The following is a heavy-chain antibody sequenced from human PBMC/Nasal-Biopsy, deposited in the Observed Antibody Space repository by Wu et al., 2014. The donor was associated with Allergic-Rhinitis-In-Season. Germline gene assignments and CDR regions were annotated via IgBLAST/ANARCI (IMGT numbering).Heavy chain of an antibody. CDR2: SEK. D-gene: IGHD2-15*01. CDR3: ARVAAGASPDR. J-gene: IGHJ5*02. V-gene: IGHV3-7*01. Sequence: SEKYYVDSVKGRFTVSRDNTKNSMYLQMNSLRVEDTAIYYCARVAAGASPDRWGQGTLVTVSS.